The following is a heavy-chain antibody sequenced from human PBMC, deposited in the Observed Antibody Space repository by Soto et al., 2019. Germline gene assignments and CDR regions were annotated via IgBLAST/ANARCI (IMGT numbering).Heavy chain of an antibody. CDR2: ISGSGGST. CDR3: AKDYQTYYYDSSGYYFFDY. Sequence: PGGSLRLSCAASGFTFSSYAMSWVRQAPGKGLEWVSAISGSGGSTYYADSVKGRFTISRDNSKNTLYLQMNSLRAEDTAVYYCAKDYQTYYYDSSGYYFFDYWGQGTLVTVSS. CDR1: GFTFSSYA. V-gene: IGHV3-23*01. D-gene: IGHD3-22*01. J-gene: IGHJ4*02.